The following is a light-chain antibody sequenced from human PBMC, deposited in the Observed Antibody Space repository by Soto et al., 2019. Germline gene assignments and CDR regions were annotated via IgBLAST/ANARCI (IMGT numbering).Light chain of an antibody. CDR2: GAS. J-gene: IGKJ1*01. V-gene: IGKV3-20*01. CDR1: QSVSSNY. Sequence: IVLTQSPGTLSLSPGERATLSCRAGQSVSSNYLAWYQQKPGQAPRLLIYGASSRATGIPDRFSGSGSGTDFTLTISSLQSEDFAVYFCQQYHIWPSWTFGQGTKVDIK. CDR3: QQYHIWPSWT.